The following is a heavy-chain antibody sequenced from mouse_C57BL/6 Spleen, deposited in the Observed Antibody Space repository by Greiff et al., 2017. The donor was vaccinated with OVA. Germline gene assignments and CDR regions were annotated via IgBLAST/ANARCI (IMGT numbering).Heavy chain of an antibody. J-gene: IGHJ2*01. CDR1: GFSLTSYG. Sequence: VQLVESGPGLVQPSQSLSITCTVSGFSLTSYGVHWVRQSPGKGLEWLGVIWRGGSTDYNAAFMSRLSITKDNSKSQVFFKMNSLQADDTAIYYCAKGASSGWGYYFDYWGQGTTLTVSS. CDR3: AKGASSGWGYYFDY. D-gene: IGHD3-2*02. CDR2: IWRGGST. V-gene: IGHV2-5*01.